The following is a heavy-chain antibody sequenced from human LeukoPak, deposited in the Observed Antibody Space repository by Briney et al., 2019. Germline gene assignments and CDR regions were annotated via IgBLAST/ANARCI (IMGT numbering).Heavy chain of an antibody. CDR3: ARCRQDVTMIVAVMTAVSYYLDV. Sequence: AETLSLTCAVYGGTFSGYYWTWIRQTPEKGLEWIGEMNPSGSTNYNPSLKNRGTITVKASKNQFFLELIYVTAADTAAYYCARCRQDVTMIVAVMTAVSYYLDVWGKGTTVTVS. CDR2: MNPSGST. D-gene: IGHD3-22*01. CDR1: GGTFSGYY. V-gene: IGHV4-34*01. J-gene: IGHJ6*03.